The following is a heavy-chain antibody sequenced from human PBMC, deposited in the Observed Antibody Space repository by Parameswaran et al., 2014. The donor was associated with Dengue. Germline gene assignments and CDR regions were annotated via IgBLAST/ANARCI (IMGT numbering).Heavy chain of an antibody. CDR3: MRDDGAYGK. CDR2: IKVDGSEQ. Sequence: RWIRQPPGKGLEWVANIKVDGSEQYYVDSVKGRFTISRDNAKNSLSLQMNSLRAEDTAVYYCMRDDGAYGKWGQGTLVTVSS. V-gene: IGHV3-7*03. J-gene: IGHJ4*02. D-gene: IGHD4/OR15-4a*01.